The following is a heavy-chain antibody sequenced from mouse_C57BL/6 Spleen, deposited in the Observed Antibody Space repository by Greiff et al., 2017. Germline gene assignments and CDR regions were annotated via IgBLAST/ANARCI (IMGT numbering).Heavy chain of an antibody. V-gene: IGHV1-72*01. Sequence: QVQLQQPGAELVKPGASVKLSCKASGYTFTSYWMHWVKQRPGRGLEWIGRIDPNSGGTKYNEKFKSKATLTVDKPSSTAYMQLSSLTSEDSAVYYCAREGDGSDYYGSRDYYAMDYWGQGTSVTVSS. CDR2: IDPNSGGT. J-gene: IGHJ4*01. CDR3: AREGDGSDYYGSRDYYAMDY. D-gene: IGHD1-1*01. CDR1: GYTFTSYW.